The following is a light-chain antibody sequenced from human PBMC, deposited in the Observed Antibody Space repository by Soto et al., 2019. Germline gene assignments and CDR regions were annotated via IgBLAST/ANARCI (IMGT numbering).Light chain of an antibody. V-gene: IGKV3-20*01. J-gene: IGKJ5*01. CDR3: QQYGDSLIT. CDR2: GAS. Sequence: DTVLTQSPGTLSLSPGERAALSCRASQSVSSNLAWYQQKPGQAPRLLIYGASSRATGIPDRISGTGSGTDFTLTISRLEPEDFAVYYCQQYGDSLITFGQGTRLEIK. CDR1: QSVSSN.